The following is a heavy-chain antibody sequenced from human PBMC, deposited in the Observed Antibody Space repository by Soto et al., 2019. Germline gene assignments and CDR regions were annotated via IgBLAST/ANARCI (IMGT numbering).Heavy chain of an antibody. CDR2: IYHSVST. CDR1: GGSISSSDC. Sequence: PSETLSLTCAVSGGSISSSDCWGWVRQPPGKGLEWIGEIYHSVSTNYNPSLKSRITMSVDKSKNQFSVNLSSVTAADTAVYYCVRDADETAIVPARWLVWGRGTMVTVSS. V-gene: IGHV4-4*02. D-gene: IGHD2-21*02. J-gene: IGHJ3*01. CDR3: VRDADETAIVPARWLV.